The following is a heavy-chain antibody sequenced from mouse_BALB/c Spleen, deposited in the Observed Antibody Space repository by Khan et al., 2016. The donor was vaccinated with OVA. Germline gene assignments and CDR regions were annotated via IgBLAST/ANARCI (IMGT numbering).Heavy chain of an antibody. Sequence: EVELVESGGDLVKPGGSLKLSCAASGFTFSSYSMSWVRQTPDKRLEWVATISGGGDSTYYPDIVTGRFTISRDNAKQTLYLQMSSLKSEDTAMYYCARHLTGSFAYWGQGTLVTVSA. CDR1: GFTFSSYS. CDR3: ARHLTGSFAY. CDR2: ISGGGDST. V-gene: IGHV5-6*01. D-gene: IGHD4-1*01. J-gene: IGHJ3*01.